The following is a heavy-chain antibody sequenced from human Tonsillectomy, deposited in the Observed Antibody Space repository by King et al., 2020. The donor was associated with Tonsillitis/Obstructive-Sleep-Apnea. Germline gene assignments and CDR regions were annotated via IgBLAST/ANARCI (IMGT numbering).Heavy chain of an antibody. V-gene: IGHV4-39*01. Sequence: QLQESGPGLVKPSETLSLTCTVSGGSISSSSYYWGWIRQPPGKGLEWIGSIYYSGSNYYNPSLKSRVTISVDTSKNQFSLKLSSVTAADTAVYYCARHRDIVGLFQGFDYWGQGTLVTVSS. CDR2: IYYSGSN. CDR3: ARHRDIVGLFQGFDY. D-gene: IGHD2-15*01. J-gene: IGHJ4*02. CDR1: GGSISSSSYY.